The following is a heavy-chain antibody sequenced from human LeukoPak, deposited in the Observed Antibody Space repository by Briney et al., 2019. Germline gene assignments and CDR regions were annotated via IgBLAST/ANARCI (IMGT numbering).Heavy chain of an antibody. V-gene: IGHV4-59*01. CDR2: IYYSGST. Sequence: PSETLSLTCTVSGGSISSYHWSWIRQPPGKGLEWIGYIYYSGSTNYNPSLKSRVTISVDTSKNQFSLKLSSVTAADTAVYYCARVSFYYGSGSYYSSFDPWGQGTLVTVSS. CDR3: ARVSFYYGSGSYYSSFDP. CDR1: GGSISSYH. D-gene: IGHD3-10*01. J-gene: IGHJ5*02.